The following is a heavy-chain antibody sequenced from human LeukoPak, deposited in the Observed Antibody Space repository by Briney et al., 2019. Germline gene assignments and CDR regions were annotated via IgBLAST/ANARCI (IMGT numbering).Heavy chain of an antibody. J-gene: IGHJ4*02. CDR2: IKGDGSST. D-gene: IGHD1-26*01. Sequence: PGGSLRLSCVVSGIIFRDAWMNWVRQTPGKGLVWVSRIKGDGSSTDYADSVKGRFTISRDNAKNTLLLQMNSLRAEDTAVYYCVRDGVGAPPFDYWGQGVLVTVSS. CDR1: GIIFRDAW. CDR3: VRDGVGAPPFDY. V-gene: IGHV3-74*01.